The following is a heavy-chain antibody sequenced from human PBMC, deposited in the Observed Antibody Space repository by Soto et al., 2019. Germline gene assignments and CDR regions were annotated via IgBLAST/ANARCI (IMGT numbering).Heavy chain of an antibody. CDR2: INAGNGRT. J-gene: IGHJ4*02. Sequence: QVQLVQSGAEVKEPGASVKLSCKTSGYTFTTYAIHWVRQAPGQRPEWMGWINAGNGRTGYSQKLQGRITISREKSATTAYMELRSLRSEDTAVYYCARNIVGTSRPDYWGQGTLVTVSS. V-gene: IGHV1-3*01. CDR1: GYTFTTYA. D-gene: IGHD5-12*01. CDR3: ARNIVGTSRPDY.